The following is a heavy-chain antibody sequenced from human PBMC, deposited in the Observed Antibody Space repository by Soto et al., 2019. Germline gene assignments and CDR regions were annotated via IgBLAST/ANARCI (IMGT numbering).Heavy chain of an antibody. Sequence: ETLSLTCTVSGGSISSNTHYWGWIRQPPGKGLEWIGSIKYSGHTYYSPSLKSRVAISVDTSKNQFSLNLNSVTAADTAVYSCARQRAWYGEWAFDIWGQGTKVTVSS. CDR3: ARQRAWYGEWAFDI. D-gene: IGHD3-10*01. J-gene: IGHJ3*02. CDR1: GGSISSNTHY. V-gene: IGHV4-39*01. CDR2: IKYSGHT.